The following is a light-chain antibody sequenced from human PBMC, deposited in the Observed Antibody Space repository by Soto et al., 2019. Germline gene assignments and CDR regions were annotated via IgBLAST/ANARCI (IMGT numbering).Light chain of an antibody. CDR1: SSDVGNYNL. CDR2: EGS. V-gene: IGLV2-23*01. Sequence: QSALTQPASVSGSPGQSITISCTGTSSDVGNYNLVSWYQQNPGKAPKLMIYEGSKRPSGVSNRFSGSKSGNTASLTISGLQAEDEADYYCCSYAGSGTLLFGGGTKLTVL. J-gene: IGLJ2*01. CDR3: CSYAGSGTLL.